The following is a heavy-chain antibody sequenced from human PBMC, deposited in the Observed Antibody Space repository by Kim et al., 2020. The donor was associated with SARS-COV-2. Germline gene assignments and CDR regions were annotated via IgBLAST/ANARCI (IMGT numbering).Heavy chain of an antibody. CDR3: ANLYGSGS. D-gene: IGHD3-10*01. CDR2: GNP. Sequence: GNPYDAATVKDRFTISRDNSKNTLYLQMNSLRAEDTAVYYCANLYGSGSWGQGTLVTVSS. J-gene: IGHJ4*02. V-gene: IGHV3-23*01.